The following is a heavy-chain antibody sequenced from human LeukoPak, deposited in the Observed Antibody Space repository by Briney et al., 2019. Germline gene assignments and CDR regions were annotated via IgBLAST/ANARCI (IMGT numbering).Heavy chain of an antibody. D-gene: IGHD3-22*01. Sequence: GRSLRLSCAASGFTFSSYGMHWVRQAPGKGLEWVAVIWYDGSNKYYADSVKGRFTISRDNSKNTLYLQMNSLRAEDTAVYYCARYRVQYYYDSSGYPDAFDIWGQGTMVTVSS. CDR2: IWYDGSNK. CDR1: GFTFSSYG. CDR3: ARYRVQYYYDSSGYPDAFDI. J-gene: IGHJ3*02. V-gene: IGHV3-33*01.